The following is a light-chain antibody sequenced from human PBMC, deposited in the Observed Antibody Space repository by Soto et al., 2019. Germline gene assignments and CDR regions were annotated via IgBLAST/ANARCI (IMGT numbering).Light chain of an antibody. V-gene: IGLV2-23*01. CDR3: CSHAGRSTV. Sequence: QSALTQPASVSGSPGQSITISCTGTSSDVGSYNLVSWYQQHPGKAPKLMIYEGSKRPSGVSNRFSGSKSGNTASLTISGLQAEDEADYYCCSHAGRSTVFGGGTQLTVL. J-gene: IGLJ2*01. CDR1: SSDVGSYNL. CDR2: EGS.